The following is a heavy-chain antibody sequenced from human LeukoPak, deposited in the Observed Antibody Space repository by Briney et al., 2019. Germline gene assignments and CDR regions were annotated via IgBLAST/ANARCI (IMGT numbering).Heavy chain of an antibody. CDR3: AELGITMIGGV. Sequence: GGSLRHSCAVSGFTVSSNYMNWVRQAPGKGLEWVSYISSSGSTIYYADSVKGRFTISRDNAKNSLYLQMNSLRAEDTAVYYCAELGITMIGGVWGKGTTVTISS. J-gene: IGHJ6*04. CDR2: ISSSGSTI. V-gene: IGHV3-48*03. CDR1: GFTVSSNY. D-gene: IGHD3-10*02.